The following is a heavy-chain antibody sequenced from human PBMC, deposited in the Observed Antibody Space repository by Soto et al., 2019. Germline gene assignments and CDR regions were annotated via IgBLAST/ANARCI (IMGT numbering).Heavy chain of an antibody. CDR1: GVTFSSYG. V-gene: IGHV3-30*18. CDR3: AKGFSPADRGFYFYYGMDA. D-gene: IGHD6-6*01. J-gene: IGHJ6*02. CDR2: ISYEGSNK. Sequence: QVQVVESGGGVVQPGGSLRLSCAASGVTFSSYGMHWVRQAPGKGLEWVAFISYEGSNKYYADSVEGRFTISRDNSKNTLYLQMNSLRPEDTAVYYCAKGFSPADRGFYFYYGMDAWGQGTTVTVSS.